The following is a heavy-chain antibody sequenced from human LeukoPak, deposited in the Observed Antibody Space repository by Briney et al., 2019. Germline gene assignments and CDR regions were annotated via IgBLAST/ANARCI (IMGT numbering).Heavy chain of an antibody. Sequence: GGSLRLSCAASGFTFSSYAMSWVRQAPGKGLEWVSAISGSGGSTYYADSVKGRFTISRDNSKNTLYLQMNSLRAEDTAVYYCAKSSDYYDSSGSIDYWGQGTLVTVPS. V-gene: IGHV3-23*01. CDR1: GFTFSSYA. CDR3: AKSSDYYDSSGSIDY. CDR2: ISGSGGST. J-gene: IGHJ4*02. D-gene: IGHD3-22*01.